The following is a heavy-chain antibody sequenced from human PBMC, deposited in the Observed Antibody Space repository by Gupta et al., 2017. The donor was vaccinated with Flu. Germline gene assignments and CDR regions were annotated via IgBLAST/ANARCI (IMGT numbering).Heavy chain of an antibody. Sequence: QVRLQESGPGLVKPSETLSLTCTVSGGSISDYYWTWIRQPAGGGLEWIGRVYTSGTTTYNPSLTSRVTMSVDMAKNQIFLKLSSVTAADTAAYYCARGPYGDYEEGYSDSWGPGTLVAVSS. D-gene: IGHD4-17*01. J-gene: IGHJ4*02. CDR2: VYTSGTT. CDR3: ARGPYGDYEEGYSDS. V-gene: IGHV4-4*07. CDR1: GGSISDYY.